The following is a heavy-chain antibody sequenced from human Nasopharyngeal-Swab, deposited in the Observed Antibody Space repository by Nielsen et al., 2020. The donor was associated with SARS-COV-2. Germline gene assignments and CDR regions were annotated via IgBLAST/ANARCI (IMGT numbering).Heavy chain of an antibody. CDR1: GYSFTSYW. D-gene: IGHD6-19*01. J-gene: IGHJ5*01. CDR3: ARQRGIAVAGTNWFDY. CDR2: IYPGDSDT. Sequence: GESLKISCKGSGYSFTSYWIGWVRQMPGKGLEWMGIIYPGDSDTRYSPSFQGQVTISADKSISTAYLQWSSLKASDTAMYYCARQRGIAVAGTNWFDYWGQGTLVTVSS. V-gene: IGHV5-51*01.